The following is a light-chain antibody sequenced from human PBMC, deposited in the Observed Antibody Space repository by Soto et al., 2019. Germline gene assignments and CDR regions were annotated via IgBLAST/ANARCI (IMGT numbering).Light chain of an antibody. J-gene: IGKJ2*01. CDR1: QDINRD. CDR2: EAS. Sequence: DIQMTQSPSSLSASVGDTVTITCQASQDINRDLNWYQQKPGKAPNLLMYEASNLQTGVPSRFSATGSRTYFIPTINSLQPEDMATYTCQQYYSLPSTFGQGTKLEIK. CDR3: QQYYSLPST. V-gene: IGKV1-33*01.